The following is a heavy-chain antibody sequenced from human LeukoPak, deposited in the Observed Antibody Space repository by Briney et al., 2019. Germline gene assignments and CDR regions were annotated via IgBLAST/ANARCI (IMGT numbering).Heavy chain of an antibody. V-gene: IGHV4-39*01. Sequence: SETLSLTCTVSGGSISSSSYYWGWIRQPPGKGLEWIGSIYYSGSTYYNPSLKSRVTISVDTSKNQFSLNLTSVTAADTAVYYCARSKRRKYYYDSSGYDYWGQGTLVTVSS. CDR2: IYYSGST. D-gene: IGHD3-22*01. CDR3: ARSKRRKYYYDSSGYDY. CDR1: GGSISSSSYY. J-gene: IGHJ4*02.